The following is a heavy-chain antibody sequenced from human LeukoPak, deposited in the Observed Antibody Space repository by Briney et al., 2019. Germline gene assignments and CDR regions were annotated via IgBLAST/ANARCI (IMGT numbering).Heavy chain of an antibody. J-gene: IGHJ4*02. D-gene: IGHD6-19*01. CDR2: ISSSTNTI. Sequence: GGSLRLSCAASGFTFSTYSMHWVRQAPGKGLEWVSYISSSTNTIYYPDSVKGRFTISRDNADNSLYLQMSSLRDEDTAVYYCARGRVAVAGLYYFDNWGQGTLVTVSS. CDR1: GFTFSTYS. CDR3: ARGRVAVAGLYYFDN. V-gene: IGHV3-48*02.